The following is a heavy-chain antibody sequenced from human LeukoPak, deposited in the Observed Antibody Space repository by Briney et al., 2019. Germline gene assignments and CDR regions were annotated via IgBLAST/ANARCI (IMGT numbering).Heavy chain of an antibody. J-gene: IGHJ5*02. V-gene: IGHV4-34*01. CDR2: IYYSGST. Sequence: PSETLSLTCAVYGGSFSGYYWSRIRQPPGKGLEWIGSIYYSGSTYYNPSLKSRVTISVDTSKNQFSLRLSSVTAADTAVYYCASLRYSSGWYETGWFDPWGQGTLVTVSS. D-gene: IGHD6-19*01. CDR1: GGSFSGYY. CDR3: ASLRYSSGWYETGWFDP.